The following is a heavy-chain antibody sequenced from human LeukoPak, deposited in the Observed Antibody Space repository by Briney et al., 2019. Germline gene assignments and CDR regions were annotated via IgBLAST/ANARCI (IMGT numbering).Heavy chain of an antibody. Sequence: GGSLRLSCAASGFSFSNCSMNWVRQAPGKGPEWVSYISSSGSTIYYADSVKGRFTISRDNAKNSLYLQMNSLRAEDTAVYYCARDRNRGDTAMALDVWGQGTTVTVSS. CDR1: GFSFSNCS. V-gene: IGHV3-48*04. CDR3: ARDRNRGDTAMALDV. CDR2: ISSSGSTI. J-gene: IGHJ6*02. D-gene: IGHD5-18*01.